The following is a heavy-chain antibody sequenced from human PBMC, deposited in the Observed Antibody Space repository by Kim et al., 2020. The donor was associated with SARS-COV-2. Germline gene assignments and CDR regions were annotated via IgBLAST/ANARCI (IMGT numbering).Heavy chain of an antibody. CDR2: IDQDGSET. J-gene: IGHJ6*02. CDR3: ARGIINRRVGMDV. V-gene: IGHV3-7*03. Sequence: GGSLRLSCAASGFTLSSYWMSWVRQAPGKGLEWVANIDQDGSETFYVDSVKGRFTISRDNAMNTLYLQMNSLRAEDTAVYQCARGIINRRVGMDVWGRGTTVTVPS. CDR1: GFTLSSYW.